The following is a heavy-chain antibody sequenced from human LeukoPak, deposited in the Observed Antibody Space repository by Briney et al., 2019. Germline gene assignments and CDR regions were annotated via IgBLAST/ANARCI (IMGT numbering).Heavy chain of an antibody. Sequence: KSSETLSLTCAVYVGSFSGYYWRWIRQPPGKGLEWIGEINHSGSTDYNPSLKSRVTISVDTSKNQFSLKLSAVTAADTAVYYCARGFGFGEFIDYWGQGTLVTVSS. D-gene: IGHD3-10*01. CDR3: ARGFGFGEFIDY. CDR2: INHSGST. J-gene: IGHJ4*02. V-gene: IGHV4-34*01. CDR1: VGSFSGYY.